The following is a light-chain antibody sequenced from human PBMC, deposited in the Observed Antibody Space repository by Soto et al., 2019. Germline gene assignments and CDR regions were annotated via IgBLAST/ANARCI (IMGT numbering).Light chain of an antibody. Sequence: SYELTQPPSVSVAPGTTARITCGRDNIGYKSVHWYEQEPGQAPELVMYYDSERPSGIPERFSGSKSGNTATLTISRVEAGDEADYYCQVWDSSSDHPVFGIGTKLTVL. J-gene: IGLJ1*01. V-gene: IGLV3-21*04. CDR2: YDS. CDR3: QVWDSSSDHPV. CDR1: NIGYKS.